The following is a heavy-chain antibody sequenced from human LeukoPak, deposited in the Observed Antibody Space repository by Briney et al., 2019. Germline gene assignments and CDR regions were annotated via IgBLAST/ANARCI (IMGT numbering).Heavy chain of an antibody. D-gene: IGHD6-19*01. CDR3: AKGISSGWYNDAFDI. CDR2: ISWNSNSI. CDR1: GFTFDDYA. V-gene: IGHV3-9*01. Sequence: PGRSLRLSCAASGFTFDDYAMHWVRQAPGKGLEWVSGISWNSNSIGYADSVKGRFTISRDNAKNSLYLQMNSLRAEDTALYYCAKGISSGWYNDAFDIWGQGTVVTVSS. J-gene: IGHJ3*02.